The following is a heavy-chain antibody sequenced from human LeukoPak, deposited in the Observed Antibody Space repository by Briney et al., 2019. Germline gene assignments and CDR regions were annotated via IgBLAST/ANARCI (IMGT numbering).Heavy chain of an antibody. J-gene: IGHJ4*02. CDR1: GFTFSRYA. V-gene: IGHV3-23*01. CDR2: ISGSGGST. CDR3: ARNGYSYSTLLDY. D-gene: IGHD5-12*01. Sequence: GGSLRLSCAASGFTFSRYAMGWVRQAPGKGVEWVSAISGSGGSTYYADSVKGGLTTPRDNSKNMVFLQMGSLRPEDTAVYFCARNGYSYSTLLDYWGQGTPVTVST.